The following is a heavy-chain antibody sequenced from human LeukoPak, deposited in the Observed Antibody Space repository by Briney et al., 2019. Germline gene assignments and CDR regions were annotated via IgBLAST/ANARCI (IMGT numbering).Heavy chain of an antibody. Sequence: SETLSLTCTVSGGSISSYYWSWIRQPAGKGLEWIGRIYTSGSTNYNPSLKSRVTISVDASRSHFSLKLNSVTAADTAVYYCARRMKLAAKGDAFDIWGQGTLVTVSS. CDR1: GGSISSYY. J-gene: IGHJ3*02. CDR3: ARRMKLAAKGDAFDI. CDR2: IYTSGST. D-gene: IGHD2-15*01. V-gene: IGHV4-4*07.